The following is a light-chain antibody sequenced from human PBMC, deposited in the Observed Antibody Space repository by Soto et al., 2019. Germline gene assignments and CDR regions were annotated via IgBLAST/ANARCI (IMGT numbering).Light chain of an antibody. J-gene: IGKJ4*01. CDR3: QQFNDRPLT. CDR2: GAS. V-gene: IGKV3-15*01. Sequence: EIVMTQSPSTLSLSPGERATLSGRASQSISINLAWYQQKPGQAHRLLIYGASTRATGIPARFSGSGSGTDFTLNISRLPSEDFAVYYCQQFNDRPLTFGGGNKVQSK. CDR1: QSISIN.